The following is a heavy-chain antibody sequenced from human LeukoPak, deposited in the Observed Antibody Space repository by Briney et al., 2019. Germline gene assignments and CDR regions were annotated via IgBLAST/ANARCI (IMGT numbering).Heavy chain of an antibody. CDR2: ISGSGGNT. V-gene: IGHV3-23*01. Sequence: GGSLRLSCAASGFTFSSYAMSWVRQAPGKGLEWVSAISGSGGNTYYADSVKGRFTISRDNSKNTLYLQMNSLRAEDTAVYYCAKDDYSNYGMDVWDQGTTVTVSS. CDR3: AKDDYSNYGMDV. D-gene: IGHD4-11*01. CDR1: GFTFSSYA. J-gene: IGHJ6*02.